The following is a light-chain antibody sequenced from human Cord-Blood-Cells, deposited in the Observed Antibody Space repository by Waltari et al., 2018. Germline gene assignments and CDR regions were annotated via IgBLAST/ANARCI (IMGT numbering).Light chain of an antibody. V-gene: IGKV4-1*01. J-gene: IGKJ1*01. CDR3: QQYYSTPWT. CDR1: PSVLYSSNNKNY. Sequence: DIVTTQSPDSLAVSLGERATINCKSSPSVLYSSNNKNYLAWYQQKPGQPPKLLIYWASTRESGVPDRFSGSGSGTDFTLTISSLQAEDVAVYYCQQYYSTPWTFGQGTKVEIK. CDR2: WAS.